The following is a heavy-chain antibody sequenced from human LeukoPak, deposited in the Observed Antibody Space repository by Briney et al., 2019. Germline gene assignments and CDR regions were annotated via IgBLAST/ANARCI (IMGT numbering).Heavy chain of an antibody. CDR2: IYYSGST. J-gene: IGHJ6*03. CDR3: ARVRGSYPRLYYYYYMDV. D-gene: IGHD1-26*01. Sequence: PSETLSLTCTVSGGSISSHYWSWIRQPPGKGLEWIGYIYYSGSTNYNPSLKSRVTISVDTSKNQFSLKLSSVTAADTAVYYCARVRGSYPRLYYYYYMDVRGKGTTVTVSS. CDR1: GGSISSHY. V-gene: IGHV4-59*11.